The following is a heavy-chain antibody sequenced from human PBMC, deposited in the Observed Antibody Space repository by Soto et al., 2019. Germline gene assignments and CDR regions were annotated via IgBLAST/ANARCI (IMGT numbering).Heavy chain of an antibody. CDR3: AKDLENPVVFSRKYSFPY. D-gene: IGHD3-22*01. V-gene: IGHV3-23*01. J-gene: IGHJ4*02. CDR1: GFTFPSQA. Sequence: GGSLRLSCAASGFTFPSQAMSWVRQAPGKGLEWVSGISSSGGSTFYADSVKGRFTISRDNSKNTLNLQMDSLRAEDTAIYYCAKDLENPVVFSRKYSFPYWGKEPLVPVSS. CDR2: ISSSGGST.